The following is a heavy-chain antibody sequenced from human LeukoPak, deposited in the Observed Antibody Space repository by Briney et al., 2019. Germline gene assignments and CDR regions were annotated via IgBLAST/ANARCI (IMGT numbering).Heavy chain of an antibody. CDR2: IAPSDFST. J-gene: IGHJ4*02. V-gene: IGHV5-10-1*01. CDR1: GYSLSTYL. CDR3: ATALSGWLY. Sequence: PGEALKISCKGSGYSLSTYLISWMRQMPGKGLEWMGRIAPSDFSTDYSQSFQGHVTISVDKSINTAYLQWNSLKASDTAIYYCATALSGWLYWGQGTLVTVSS. D-gene: IGHD6-19*01.